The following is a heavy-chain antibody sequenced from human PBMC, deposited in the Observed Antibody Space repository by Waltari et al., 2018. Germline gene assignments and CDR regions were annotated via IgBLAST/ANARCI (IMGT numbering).Heavy chain of an antibody. V-gene: IGHV3-53*01. CDR2: TYSGGST. Sequence: EVQLVESGGGLIQPGGSLRLSCAASGFTVSSNYMSWVRQAPGKGLEWVSVTYSGGSTYYADSVMGRCTVSRVNSKNTLYLQMNSLRAEDTAVYYCARDLTGSYYGFDYWGQGTLVTVSS. J-gene: IGHJ4*02. CDR1: GFTVSSNY. CDR3: ARDLTGSYYGFDY. D-gene: IGHD1-26*01.